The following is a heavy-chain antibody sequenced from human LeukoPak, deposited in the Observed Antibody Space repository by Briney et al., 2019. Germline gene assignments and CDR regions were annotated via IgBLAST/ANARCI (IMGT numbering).Heavy chain of an antibody. D-gene: IGHD3-22*01. CDR2: ISSSSSYI. V-gene: IGHV3-21*01. CDR1: GFTFSSYS. J-gene: IGHJ4*02. CDR3: APIDPWLLRFLDY. Sequence: PGGSLRLSCAASGFTFSSYSMNWVRQAPGKGLEWVSSISSSSSYIYYADSVKGRFTISSDNAKNSLYLQMNSLRAEDTAVYYCAPIDPWLLRFLDYWGQGTLVTVSS.